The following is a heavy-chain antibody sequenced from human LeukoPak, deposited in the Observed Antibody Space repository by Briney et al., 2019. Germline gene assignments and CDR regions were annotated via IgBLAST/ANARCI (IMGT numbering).Heavy chain of an antibody. J-gene: IGHJ4*02. CDR3: AADYYDSSGYYSPHFDY. CDR2: IIPIFGTA. CDR1: GGTFSSYA. V-gene: IGHV1-69*13. D-gene: IGHD3-22*01. Sequence: SVKVSCKASGGTFSSYAISWVRQAPGQGLEWMGGIIPIFGTANYAQKFQGRVTITADESTSTAYMELSSLRSEDTAVYYCAADYYDSSGYYSPHFDYWGQGTLVTVSS.